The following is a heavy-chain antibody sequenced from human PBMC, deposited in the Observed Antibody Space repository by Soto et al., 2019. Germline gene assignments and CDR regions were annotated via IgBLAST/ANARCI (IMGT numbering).Heavy chain of an antibody. CDR2: MNPNSGNT. CDR3: ARGKYQLLFVYYYYHMDA. CDR1: GYTFTSYD. D-gene: IGHD2-2*01. Sequence: ASVKVSCKASGYTFTSYDINWVRQATGQGLEWMGWMNPNSGNTGYAQKFQGRVTMTRNTSISTAYMELSSLRSEDTAVYYCARGKYQLLFVYYYYHMDAWGKGTTVTVSS. V-gene: IGHV1-8*01. J-gene: IGHJ6*03.